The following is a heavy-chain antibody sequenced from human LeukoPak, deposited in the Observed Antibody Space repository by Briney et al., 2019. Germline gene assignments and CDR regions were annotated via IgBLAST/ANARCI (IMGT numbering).Heavy chain of an antibody. V-gene: IGHV4-61*02. CDR1: SASISSGTYY. D-gene: IGHD5-18*01. CDR2: IYTTGST. J-gene: IGHJ5*02. Sequence: SETLSLTCTVSSASISSGTYYWSWIRQPAGKGLEWIGRIYTTGSTNYNPSLKSRVTISVDTSKNQFSLKLSSVTAADTAVYYCARVDTAVKWFDPWGQGTLVTVSS. CDR3: ARVDTAVKWFDP.